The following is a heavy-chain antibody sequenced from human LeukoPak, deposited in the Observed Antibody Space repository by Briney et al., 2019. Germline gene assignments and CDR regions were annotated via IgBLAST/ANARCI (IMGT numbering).Heavy chain of an antibody. CDR1: GFTFDDYA. Sequence: GGSLRLSCAASGFTFDDYAMHWVRQAPGKGLEWVSSISWNSGSIDYADSVKGRFTISRDNAKNSLYLQMNSLRAEDMALYYCVKSGGSPGSNGYYDYFDYWGQGTLVTVSS. CDR2: ISWNSGSI. CDR3: VKSGGSPGSNGYYDYFDY. D-gene: IGHD3-22*01. V-gene: IGHV3-9*03. J-gene: IGHJ4*02.